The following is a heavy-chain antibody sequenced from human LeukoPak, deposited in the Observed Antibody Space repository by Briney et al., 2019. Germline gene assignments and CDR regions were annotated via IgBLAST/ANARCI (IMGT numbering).Heavy chain of an antibody. CDR3: ARGPSGSYDWHFDL. CDR1: GGSISSGSYY. V-gene: IGHV4-61*02. CDR2: IYTSGST. Sequence: TLSLTCTVSGGSISSGSYYWSWIRQPAGKGLEWIGRIYTSGSTNYNPSLKSRVTISVDTSKNQFSLKLSSVTAADTAVYYCARGPSGSYDWHFDLWGRGTLVTVSS. J-gene: IGHJ2*01. D-gene: IGHD1-26*01.